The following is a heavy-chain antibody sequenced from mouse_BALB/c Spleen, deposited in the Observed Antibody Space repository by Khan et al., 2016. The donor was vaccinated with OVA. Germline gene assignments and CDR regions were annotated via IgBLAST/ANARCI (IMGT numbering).Heavy chain of an antibody. CDR1: GFTFSTYG. J-gene: IGHJ3*01. CDR3: TRLAYYYDSEGFAY. D-gene: IGHD1-1*01. CDR2: VSTGGSYT. Sequence: EVQLLETGEDLVKPGGSLKLSCAASGFTFSTYGMSWVRQAPDKRLEWVATVSTGGSYTYYPDSVTGRFTISRDNAKNTLYLQMSGLRSEDTAMFYCTRLAYYYDSEGFAYWGQGTLVTVSA. V-gene: IGHV5-6*01.